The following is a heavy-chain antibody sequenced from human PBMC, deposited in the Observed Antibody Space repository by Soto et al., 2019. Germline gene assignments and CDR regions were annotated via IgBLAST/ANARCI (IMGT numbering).Heavy chain of an antibody. CDR3: ARDSAYGGAVDF. V-gene: IGHV3-48*01. D-gene: IGHD3-16*01. CDR2: IGSSSSPK. Sequence: EVQLVESGGGLIQRGGSLRLSCAASGFTVNIYNMDWVRQAPGKGLEWVSYIGSSSSPKLYADSVRGRFTISRDNAKNSLYLQMDSLRAEDTAVYYCARDSAYGGAVDFWGQGALVTVSS. CDR1: GFTVNIYN. J-gene: IGHJ4*02.